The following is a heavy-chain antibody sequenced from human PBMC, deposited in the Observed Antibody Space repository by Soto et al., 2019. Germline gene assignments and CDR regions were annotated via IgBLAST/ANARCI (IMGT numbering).Heavy chain of an antibody. D-gene: IGHD2-15*01. CDR2: IWYDGSNK. Sequence: QVQLVEAGGGVVPPGRSLRLSCAAAGFTFSSYGMHRVRQAPGKGREWVAVIWYDGSNKYYADSVKGRFTISRDNSKNTLYLQMNSLRAEDTAVYYCARGGYCSGGSCYGAAEYFQHWGQGTLVTVSS. CDR3: ARGGYCSGGSCYGAAEYFQH. V-gene: IGHV3-33*01. J-gene: IGHJ1*01. CDR1: GFTFSSYG.